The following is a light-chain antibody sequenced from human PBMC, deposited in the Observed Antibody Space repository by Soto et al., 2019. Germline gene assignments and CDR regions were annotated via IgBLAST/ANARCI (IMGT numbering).Light chain of an antibody. CDR3: QQYGTSQYN. Sequence: EIVLTQSPGTLSLSPGERATLSCRASQSVSSSYLAWYQQKPGLAPRLLIYGASSRATGIPDRFSGSGSGTDFTLTISRLEPEDFAVYYCQQYGTSQYNFGQGTKLEIK. V-gene: IGKV3-20*01. J-gene: IGKJ2*01. CDR1: QSVSSSY. CDR2: GAS.